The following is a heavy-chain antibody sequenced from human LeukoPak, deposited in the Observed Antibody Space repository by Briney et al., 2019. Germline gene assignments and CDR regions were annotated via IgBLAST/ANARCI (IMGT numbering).Heavy chain of an antibody. CDR3: ARDPANWGYYYYYYMDV. D-gene: IGHD7-27*01. CDR2: INPNSGGT. Sequence: EASVKVSCKASGYTFTGYYMHWVRQAPGQGLEWMGWINPNSGGTNYAQKFQGRVTMTRDTSISTAYMELSRLRSDDTAVYYCARDPANWGYYYYYYMDVWGKGTTVTVSS. V-gene: IGHV1-2*02. J-gene: IGHJ6*03. CDR1: GYTFTGYY.